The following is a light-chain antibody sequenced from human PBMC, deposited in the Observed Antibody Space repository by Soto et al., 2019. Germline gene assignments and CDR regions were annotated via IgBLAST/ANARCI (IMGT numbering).Light chain of an antibody. CDR1: SSGVGGYNY. CDR2: GVS. CDR3: SSFRSGSVVL. J-gene: IGLJ3*02. Sequence: QSALTQPASVSGSPGQSITISCTGTSSGVGGYNYVSWYQQHPGKAPTLLIYGVSYRPSGVSARFSGSKFQNTASLTISGLQPEDEADYYCSSFRSGSVVLFGGGTKLTVL. V-gene: IGLV2-14*01.